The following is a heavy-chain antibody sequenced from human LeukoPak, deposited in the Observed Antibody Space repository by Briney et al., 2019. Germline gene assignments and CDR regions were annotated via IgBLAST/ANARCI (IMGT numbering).Heavy chain of an antibody. CDR3: ARGRSCSSTSCYFFLPNWFDP. J-gene: IGHJ5*02. V-gene: IGHV3-64*01. CDR1: GFTFSSYA. CDR2: ISSNGGST. D-gene: IGHD2-2*01. Sequence: GGSLRLSCAASGFTFSSYAMHWVRQAPGKGLEYVSSISSNGGSTFYANSVKGRFTISRDNYKNTLYLQMGSLRAEDMAVYYCARGRSCSSTSCYFFLPNWFDPWGQGTLVTVSS.